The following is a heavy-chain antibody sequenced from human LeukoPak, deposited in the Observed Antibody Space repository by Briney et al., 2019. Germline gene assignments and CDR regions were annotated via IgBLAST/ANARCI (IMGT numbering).Heavy chain of an antibody. CDR1: GYTFTGYY. Sequence: ASVKVSCKASGYTFTGYYMHWVRQAPGQGLEWMGWINPNSGGTNYAQKFQGRVTMTRDTSISTAYMELSRLRSDDTAVYYCARGRDTRRMSYFDYWGQGTLVTVSS. D-gene: IGHD2-8*01. CDR2: INPNSGGT. J-gene: IGHJ4*02. V-gene: IGHV1-2*02. CDR3: ARGRDTRRMSYFDY.